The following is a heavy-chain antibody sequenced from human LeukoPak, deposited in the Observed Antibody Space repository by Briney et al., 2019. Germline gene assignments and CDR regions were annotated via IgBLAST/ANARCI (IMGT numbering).Heavy chain of an antibody. CDR3: AREAVAGTGDDAFDI. Sequence: GGSLRLSCAASGFTVSSNYMSWVRQAPGKGLEWVSVIYSGGSTYYADSVKGRITISRDNSKNTLYLQMNSLRAEDTAVYYCAREAVAGTGDDAFDIWGQGTMVTVSS. J-gene: IGHJ3*02. V-gene: IGHV3-66*01. CDR1: GFTVSSNY. CDR2: IYSGGST. D-gene: IGHD6-19*01.